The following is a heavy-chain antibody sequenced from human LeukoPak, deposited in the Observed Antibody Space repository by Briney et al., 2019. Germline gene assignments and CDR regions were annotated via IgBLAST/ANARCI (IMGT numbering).Heavy chain of an antibody. CDR2: INPNSGGT. V-gene: IGHV1-2*02. D-gene: IGHD3-16*02. Sequence: GASVKVSCKASGYTFTGYYMHWVRQAPGQGLEWMGWINPNSGGTNYAQKFQGRVTMTRDTSISTAYMELSRLRSDDTAVYYCARGGMITFGGVIVTGDYWGQGTLVTVSS. CDR1: GYTFTGYY. CDR3: ARGGMITFGGVIVTGDY. J-gene: IGHJ4*02.